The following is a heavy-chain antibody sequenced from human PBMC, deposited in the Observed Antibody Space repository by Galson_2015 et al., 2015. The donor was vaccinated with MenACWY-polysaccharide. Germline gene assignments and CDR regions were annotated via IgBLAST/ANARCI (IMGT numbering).Heavy chain of an antibody. D-gene: IGHD5-24*01. CDR1: GFSLSTSGVG. Sequence: PALVKPTQTLTLTCTFSGFSLSTSGVGVGWIRQPPGAALEWLALIYWDDDKRYSPSLKNRLTITKDTSKNQVILTMTNMDPVDTATYYRAHRRDLVFDYWAQGTLVTVFS. J-gene: IGHJ4*02. V-gene: IGHV2-5*02. CDR2: IYWDDDK. CDR3: AHRRDLVFDY.